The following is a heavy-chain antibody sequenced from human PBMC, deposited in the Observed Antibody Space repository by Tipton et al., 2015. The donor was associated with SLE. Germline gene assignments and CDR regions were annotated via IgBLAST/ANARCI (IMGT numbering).Heavy chain of an antibody. CDR3: ARDGTVTTGEDYFDY. Sequence: QSGAEVKKPGASVKVSCKASGYTFTSYAMNWVRQAPGQGLEWMGWINTNTGNPTYAQGFTGRFVFSLDTSVSTAYLQISSLKAEDTALYYCARDGTVTTGEDYFDYWGQGTLVTVSS. V-gene: IGHV7-4-1*02. J-gene: IGHJ4*02. D-gene: IGHD4-17*01. CDR2: INTNTGNP. CDR1: GYTFTSYA.